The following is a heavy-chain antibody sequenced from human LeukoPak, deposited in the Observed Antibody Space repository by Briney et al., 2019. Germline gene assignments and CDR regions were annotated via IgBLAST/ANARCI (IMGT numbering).Heavy chain of an antibody. V-gene: IGHV1-24*01. J-gene: IGHJ3*02. D-gene: IGHD3-22*01. CDR2: FDPEDGET. CDR3: ATVGVTMIVGYAFDI. CDR1: GGTFSSYA. Sequence: ASVKVSCKASGGTFSSYAISWVRQAPGKGLEWMGGFDPEDGETIYAQKFQGRVTMTEDTSTDTAYMELSSLRSEDTAVYYCATVGVTMIVGYAFDIWGQGTMVTVSS.